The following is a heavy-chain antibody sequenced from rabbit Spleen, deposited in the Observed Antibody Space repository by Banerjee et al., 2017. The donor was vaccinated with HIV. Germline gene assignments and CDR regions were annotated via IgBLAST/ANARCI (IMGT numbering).Heavy chain of an antibody. CDR3: ARDTSSSFSSYGMDL. D-gene: IGHD1-1*01. CDR2: IDTGDGDT. J-gene: IGHJ6*01. V-gene: IGHV1S43*01. CDR1: GFDFSSGYD. Sequence: QEQLVESGGGLVKPGGTLTLTCKASGFDFSSGYDMCWVRQAPGKGLEWIACIDTGDGDTYFANWAKGRFTISKTSSTVDLKMTGLTGADTATYFCARDTSSSFSSYGMDLWGPGTLVTVS.